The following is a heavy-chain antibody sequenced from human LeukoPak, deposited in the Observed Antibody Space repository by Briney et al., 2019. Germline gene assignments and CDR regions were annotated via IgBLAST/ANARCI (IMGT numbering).Heavy chain of an antibody. CDR2: ISYDGSNK. CDR3: ARGMTQGVIITPFDY. Sequence: GGSLRLSCAASGLTFSSYAMHWVRQAPGKGLEWVAVISYDGSNKYYADSVKGRFTISRDNSKNTLYLQMNSLRAEDTAVYYCARGMTQGVIITPFDYWGQGTLVTVSS. CDR1: GLTFSSYA. D-gene: IGHD3-10*01. V-gene: IGHV3-30-3*01. J-gene: IGHJ4*02.